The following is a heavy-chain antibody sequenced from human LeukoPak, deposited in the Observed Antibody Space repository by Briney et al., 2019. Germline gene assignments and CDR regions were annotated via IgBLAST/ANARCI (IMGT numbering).Heavy chain of an antibody. CDR1: GYTFTSYD. CDR3: ARDRANGVCFDY. V-gene: IGHV1-8*01. CDR2: MNPNSGNT. D-gene: IGHD2-8*01. J-gene: IGHJ4*02. Sequence: APVKVSCKASGYTFTSYDINWVRQATGQGLEWMGWMNPNSGNTGYAQKFQGRVTMTRNTSISTAYMEMSRLRSEDTAVYYCARDRANGVCFDYWGQGTLVTVSS.